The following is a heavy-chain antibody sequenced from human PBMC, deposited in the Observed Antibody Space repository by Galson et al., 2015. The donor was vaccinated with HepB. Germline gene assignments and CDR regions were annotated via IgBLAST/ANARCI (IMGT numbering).Heavy chain of an antibody. CDR3: ARDRTVAGMGFDP. J-gene: IGHJ5*02. CDR1: GFSFSTYA. D-gene: IGHD6-19*01. CDR2: ISYDGSNK. V-gene: IGHV3-30*04. Sequence: SLRLSCAASGFSFSTYAMHWVRQAPGKGLEWVSFISYDGSNKYDADSVKGRFTISRDNSKDTLYLQMNSLRSEDTAFYYCARDRTVAGMGFDPWGQGTLVTVSS.